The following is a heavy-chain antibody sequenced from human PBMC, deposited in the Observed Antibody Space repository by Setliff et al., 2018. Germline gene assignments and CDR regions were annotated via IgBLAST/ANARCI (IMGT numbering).Heavy chain of an antibody. V-gene: IGHV3-53*01. J-gene: IGHJ4*02. CDR2: IYNSDST. CDR1: GFIVSDKH. Sequence: GGSLRLSCAASGFIVSDKHMTWLRQAPGRGLEWVSVIYNSDSTYYADSVKGRFTISRDNAKNSLYLQMSSLRAEDTAVYYCARDRAYSSFDYWGQGTLVTVSS. CDR3: ARDRAYSSFDY. D-gene: IGHD2-21*01.